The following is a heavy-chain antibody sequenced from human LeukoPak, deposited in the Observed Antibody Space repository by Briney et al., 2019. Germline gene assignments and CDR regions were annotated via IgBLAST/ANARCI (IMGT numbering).Heavy chain of an antibody. CDR1: GFTFSSYE. J-gene: IGHJ4*02. CDR3: ATITFGGVIVPLHEFDY. V-gene: IGHV3-48*03. Sequence: GGSLRLSCAASGFTFSSYEMNWVHQAPGKGLEWVSYISSSGSTIYYADSVKGRFTIARDNAKNSLYLQMNSLRAEDTAVYYCATITFGGVIVPLHEFDYWGQGTLVTVSS. CDR2: ISSSGSTI. D-gene: IGHD3-16*02.